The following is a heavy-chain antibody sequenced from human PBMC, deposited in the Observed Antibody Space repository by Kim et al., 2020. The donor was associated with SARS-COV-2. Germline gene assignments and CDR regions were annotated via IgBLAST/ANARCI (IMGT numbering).Heavy chain of an antibody. Sequence: GGSLRLACVGSGFTFSSFGMHWVRQAPGKGLEWVAVISYDGSHKFYADSVKGRFIISRDNSKNTLFLQMNSLRPEDTALFYCVRDLTRGHGHYIFFGYWG. CDR1: GFTFSSFG. V-gene: IGHV3-30*12. CDR2: ISYDGSHK. D-gene: IGHD5-12*01. J-gene: IGHJ4*01. CDR3: VRDLTRGHGHYIFFGY.